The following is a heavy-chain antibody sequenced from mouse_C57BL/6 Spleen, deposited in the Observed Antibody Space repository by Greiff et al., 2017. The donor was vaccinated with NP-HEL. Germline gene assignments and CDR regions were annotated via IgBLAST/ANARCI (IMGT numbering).Heavy chain of an antibody. CDR3: ARDDDYVPFAY. D-gene: IGHD2-4*01. J-gene: IGHJ3*01. CDR1: GFTFSSYA. CDR2: ISDGGSYT. V-gene: IGHV5-4*01. Sequence: EVQVVESGGGLVKPGGSLKLSCAASGFTFSSYAMSWVRQTPEKRLEWVATISDGGSYTYYPDNVKGRFTISRDNAKNNLYLQMSHLKSEDTAMYYCARDDDYVPFAYWGQGTLVTVSA.